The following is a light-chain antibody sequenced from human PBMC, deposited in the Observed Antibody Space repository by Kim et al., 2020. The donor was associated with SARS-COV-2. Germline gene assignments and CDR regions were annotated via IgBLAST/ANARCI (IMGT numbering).Light chain of an antibody. V-gene: IGKV1-33*01. CDR3: QQYNNLVT. CDR1: QDIGNY. CDR2: DAS. J-gene: IGKJ5*01. Sequence: AYGEDRITSTCRASQDIGNYLNWYQQKPGKAPKVLIHDASNLEAGVPSRFSGSGAGTDFTFTISSMQPEDIATYYCQQYNNLVTFGQGTRLEIK.